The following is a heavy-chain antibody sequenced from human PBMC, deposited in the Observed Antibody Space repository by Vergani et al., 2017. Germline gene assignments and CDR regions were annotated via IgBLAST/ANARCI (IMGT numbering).Heavy chain of an antibody. V-gene: IGHV4-59*01. CDR2: IYYSGST. Sequence: QVQLQESGPGLVKPSETLSLTCTVSGGSISSYYWSWIRQPPGEGLEWIGYIYYSGSTKYNPSLKRRVTISVETSKNQFSVKLSSVTAADTTVYYCARGLADDLGYYYGMDVWGQGTTVTVSS. CDR1: GGSISSYY. D-gene: IGHD2-21*01. CDR3: ARGLADDLGYYYGMDV. J-gene: IGHJ6*02.